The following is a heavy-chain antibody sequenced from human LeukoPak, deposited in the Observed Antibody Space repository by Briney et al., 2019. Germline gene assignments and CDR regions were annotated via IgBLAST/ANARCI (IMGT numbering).Heavy chain of an antibody. D-gene: IGHD2-21*02. CDR3: ARLVTYDAFDI. Sequence: SVKVSCKASGGTFSRYAISWVRQAPGQGLEWMGGIIPIFGTANYAQKFQGRVTITTDESTSTAYMELSSLKASDTAMYYCARLVTYDAFDIWGQGTMVTVSS. CDR2: IIPIFGTA. V-gene: IGHV1-69*05. J-gene: IGHJ3*02. CDR1: GGTFSRYA.